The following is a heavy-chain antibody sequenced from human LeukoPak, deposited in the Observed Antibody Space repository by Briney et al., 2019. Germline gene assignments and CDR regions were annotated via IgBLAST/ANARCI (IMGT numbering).Heavy chain of an antibody. CDR3: AREAPVLATLELNYYYMDV. V-gene: IGHV4-59*01. CDR1: GGSISSYY. J-gene: IGHJ6*03. CDR2: IYYSGST. D-gene: IGHD1-7*01. Sequence: SKTLSLTCTVSGGSISSYYWSWIRQPPGKGLEWIGYIYYSGSTNYNPSLKSRVTISVDTSKNQFSLKLSSVTAADTAVYYCAREAPVLATLELNYYYMDVWGKGTTVTVSS.